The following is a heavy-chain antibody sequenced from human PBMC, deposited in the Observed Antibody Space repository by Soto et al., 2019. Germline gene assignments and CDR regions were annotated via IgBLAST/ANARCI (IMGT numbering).Heavy chain of an antibody. J-gene: IGHJ6*02. CDR3: ARGGKGYYDFWSGYYGGGDYYYYGMDV. CDR1: GGSISSYY. D-gene: IGHD3-3*01. Sequence: SETLSLTCTVSGGSISSYYWSWIRQPPGKGLEWIGYIYYSGSTNYNPSLKSRVTISVDTSKNQFSLKLSSVTAADTAVYYCARGGKGYYDFWSGYYGGGDYYYYGMDVWGQGTTVTVS. CDR2: IYYSGST. V-gene: IGHV4-59*01.